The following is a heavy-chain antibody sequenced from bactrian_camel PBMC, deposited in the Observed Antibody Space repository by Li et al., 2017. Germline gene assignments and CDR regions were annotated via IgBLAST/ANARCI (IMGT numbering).Heavy chain of an antibody. V-gene: IGHV3S53*01. CDR2: TDSDGST. D-gene: IGHD2*01. J-gene: IGHJ4*01. CDR3: AASRGEYCSGGYCFERTIYEFNY. Sequence: HVQLVESGGGSVQAGGSLRLSCAASGNTYSTYFMGWFRQAPGKEREGVAATDSDGSTTYADSVKGRFAISRHNAQNTLYLQMNSLKTEDSAVYYCAASRGEYCSGGYCFERTIYEFNYWGQGTQVTVS. CDR1: GNTYSTYF.